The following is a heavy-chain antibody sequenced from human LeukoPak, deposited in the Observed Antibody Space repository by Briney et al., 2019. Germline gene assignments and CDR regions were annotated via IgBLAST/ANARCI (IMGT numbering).Heavy chain of an antibody. V-gene: IGHV3-23*01. CDR2: IGGGGGST. Sequence: GGSLRLSCPTSGFTFSGYAMSWVRQAPGKGLEWVSTIGGGGGSTYYADSVKGRFTISRDNSKNTLYLQMNSLRAEDAAVYYCATRGYSSGWYQYYFDYWGQGTLVTVSS. J-gene: IGHJ4*02. D-gene: IGHD6-19*01. CDR3: ATRGYSSGWYQYYFDY. CDR1: GFTFSGYA.